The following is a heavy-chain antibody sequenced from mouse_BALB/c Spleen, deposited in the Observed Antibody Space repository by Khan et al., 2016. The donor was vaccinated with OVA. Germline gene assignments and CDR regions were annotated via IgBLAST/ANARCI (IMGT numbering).Heavy chain of an antibody. D-gene: IGHD1-1*02. CDR2: INTYTEEP. V-gene: IGHV9-3-1*01. Sequence: QIQLVQSGPELKKPGETVKISCKASGFTFTNYGMNWVKQAPGKGLKWMGWINTYTEEPTYADDFKGRFAFSLETSASTAYLQINTLNNEDTATYFCASGGYWYFDVWGAGTTVTVSS. CDR3: ASGGYWYFDV. J-gene: IGHJ1*01. CDR1: GFTFTNYG.